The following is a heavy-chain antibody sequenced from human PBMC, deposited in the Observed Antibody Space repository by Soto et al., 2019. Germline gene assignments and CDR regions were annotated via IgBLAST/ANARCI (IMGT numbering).Heavy chain of an antibody. J-gene: IGHJ4*02. Sequence: PSETLSLTCTVSGGSISSSSYYWGWIRLPPGKGLEWIGSIYYRGSTYYNPSLKSRVTISVDTSKNQFSLKLSSVTAADSAVYFCARLEGLATISYYFDFWGPGALVTVSS. CDR1: GGSISSSSYY. CDR3: ARLEGLATISYYFDF. D-gene: IGHD3-9*01. CDR2: IYYRGST. V-gene: IGHV4-39*01.